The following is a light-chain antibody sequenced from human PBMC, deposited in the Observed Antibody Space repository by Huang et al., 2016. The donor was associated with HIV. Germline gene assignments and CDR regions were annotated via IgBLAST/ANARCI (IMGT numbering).Light chain of an antibody. CDR2: GAS. Sequence: EIVMTQSPATLSVSPGERATLSCRDSQSVNSYLAWYQQKPGQAPRLLIFGASTWAGGIPVRFSGSGSGTEFTLSISSLQSEDFAIYYCQQYNSWPPLTFGGGTKVEIK. J-gene: IGKJ4*02. CDR1: QSVNSY. CDR3: QQYNSWPPLT. V-gene: IGKV3-15*01.